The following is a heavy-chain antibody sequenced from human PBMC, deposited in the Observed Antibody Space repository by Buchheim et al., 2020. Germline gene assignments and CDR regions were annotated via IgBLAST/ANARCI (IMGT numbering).Heavy chain of an antibody. V-gene: IGHV4-39*01. D-gene: IGHD5-24*01. CDR1: GDYITSSSHY. Sequence: QLQLQESGPGLVKPSETLSLTCSVSGDYITSSSHYWGWIRQPPGKGLEWIGDILYNGNTYSSPSLRSRVAVIADTSKNQSSLMLNSVTAADTAVYYCATQRRDGYNFWDYWGQGIL. CDR3: ATQRRDGYNFWDY. J-gene: IGHJ4*02. CDR2: ILYNGNT.